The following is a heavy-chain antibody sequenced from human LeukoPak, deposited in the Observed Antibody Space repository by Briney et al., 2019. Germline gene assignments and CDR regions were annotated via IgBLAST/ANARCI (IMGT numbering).Heavy chain of an antibody. Sequence: ASVKVSCKASGYIFTDYYTHWVRQAPGQGLEWMGRINPNNGGTYYSQKFQGRVTMTRDTSITTAYMELSRLRSDDTAVHYCARAPAYCGGDCYFYWGQGTLVTVSS. V-gene: IGHV1-2*06. CDR3: ARAPAYCGGDCYFY. CDR2: INPNNGGT. CDR1: GYIFTDYY. D-gene: IGHD2-21*02. J-gene: IGHJ4*02.